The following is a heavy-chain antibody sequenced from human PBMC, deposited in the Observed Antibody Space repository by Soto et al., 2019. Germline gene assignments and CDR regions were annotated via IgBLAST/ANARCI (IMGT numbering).Heavy chain of an antibody. CDR3: ERDPDTRYYYGMDV. J-gene: IGHJ6*02. V-gene: IGHV3-74*01. CDR2: INSDGSST. Sequence: EVQLVESGGGLVQPGGSLRLSCAASGFTFSSYWMHWVRQAPGKGLVWVSRINSDGSSTSYADSVKGRFTISRDHAKNTLYLQMNSLRAEDTAVYYCERDPDTRYYYGMDVWGQGTTVTVSS. D-gene: IGHD5-18*01. CDR1: GFTFSSYW.